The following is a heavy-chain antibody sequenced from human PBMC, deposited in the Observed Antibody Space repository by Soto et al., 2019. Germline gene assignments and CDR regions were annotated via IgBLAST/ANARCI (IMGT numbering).Heavy chain of an antibody. J-gene: IGHJ4*02. Sequence: GGSLRLSCSASGFSFSYSAMHWVRQAPGKRLEYVSAISTNGRSTYYADSVKGRFTISRDNSKNTVHLQMSSLRAEDTAVYYCLRDIFGVVIFDSWGKGTPVTVSS. CDR1: GFSFSYSA. D-gene: IGHD3-3*01. V-gene: IGHV3-64D*06. CDR3: LRDIFGVVIFDS. CDR2: ISTNGRST.